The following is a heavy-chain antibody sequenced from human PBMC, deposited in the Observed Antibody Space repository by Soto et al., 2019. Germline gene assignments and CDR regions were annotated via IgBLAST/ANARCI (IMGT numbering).Heavy chain of an antibody. CDR2: MSGSGGST. CDR3: APGYREYSSSWFDY. V-gene: IGHV3-23*01. Sequence: PGGSLRLSCAASGFTFSRNAMSWVRQAPGKGLEWGSGMSGSGGSTYYADSVTGRFTISRDNSKNTLYLQMNSLRAEDTAVYSCAPGYREYSSSWFDYWGPGMLVTVSS. J-gene: IGHJ4*02. CDR1: GFTFSRNA. D-gene: IGHD6-13*01.